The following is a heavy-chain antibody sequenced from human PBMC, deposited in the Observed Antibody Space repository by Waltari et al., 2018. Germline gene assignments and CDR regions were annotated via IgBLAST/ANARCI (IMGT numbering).Heavy chain of an antibody. CDR1: GFTFSSYE. D-gene: IGHD3-10*01. V-gene: IGHV3-48*03. CDR3: ARVPLWFGAFDY. Sequence: EVQLVESGGGLVQPGGSLRLSCAASGFTFSSYEMNWVRQAPGKGLEWVSYISSSGSTIYYADSVKGRFTISRDNAKNSLYLQMNSLRAEDTAVYYCARVPLWFGAFDYWGQGTLVTVSS. J-gene: IGHJ4*02. CDR2: ISSSGSTI.